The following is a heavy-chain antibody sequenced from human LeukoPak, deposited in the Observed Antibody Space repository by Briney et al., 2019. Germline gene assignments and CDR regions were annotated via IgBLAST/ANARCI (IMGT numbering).Heavy chain of an antibody. V-gene: IGHV1-18*01. Sequence: AASVKVSCKASGYIFTSYDISWVRQAPGQGLEWMGWISAYNGNTNYAQKLQGRVTMTTDTSTSTAYMELRSLRSDDTAVYYCARGAPSGSKAPWYYYYYMDVWGKGTTVTVSS. CDR1: GYIFTSYD. CDR2: ISAYNGNT. CDR3: ARGAPSGSKAPWYYYYYMDV. J-gene: IGHJ6*03. D-gene: IGHD3-22*01.